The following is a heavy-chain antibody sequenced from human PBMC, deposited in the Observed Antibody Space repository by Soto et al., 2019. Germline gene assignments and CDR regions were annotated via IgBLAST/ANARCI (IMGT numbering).Heavy chain of an antibody. CDR2: IDPSDSQT. Sequence: PGESLKISCKRSGYSFAGYWITWVRQKPGKGLEWMGRIDPSDSQTYYSPSFRGHVTISVTKSITTVFLQWSSLRASDTAMYYCARQIYDSDTGPNFQYYFDSWGQGTPVTVSS. V-gene: IGHV5-10-1*01. CDR3: ARQIYDSDTGPNFQYYFDS. D-gene: IGHD3-22*01. J-gene: IGHJ4*02. CDR1: GYSFAGYW.